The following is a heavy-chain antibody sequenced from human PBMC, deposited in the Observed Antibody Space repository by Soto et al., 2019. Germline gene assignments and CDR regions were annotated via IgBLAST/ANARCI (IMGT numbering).Heavy chain of an antibody. CDR1: GGTFSNDI. CDR2: ITSLLDTT. V-gene: IGHV1-69*08. D-gene: IGHD5-12*01. Sequence: ASVKVSCKTSGGTFSNDIITWVRQAPGQXXEWMGRITSLLDTTNYALKFQGRVTITADKSTGTAYMELNSLRSEDTAVYYCVRDSPIGSTFSGYDGIDYWGQGSLVTVSS. J-gene: IGHJ4*02. CDR3: VRDSPIGSTFSGYDGIDY.